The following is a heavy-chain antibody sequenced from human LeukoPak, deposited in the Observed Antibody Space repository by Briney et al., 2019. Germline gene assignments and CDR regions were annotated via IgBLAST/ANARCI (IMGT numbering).Heavy chain of an antibody. V-gene: IGHV1-2*02. CDR2: INPNSGGT. D-gene: IGHD3-22*01. J-gene: IGHJ4*02. CDR3: ARGYDSSGY. CDR1: GSTFTGYY. Sequence: ASVKVSCKASGSTFTGYYIHWVRQAPGQGLEWMGWINPNSGGTNYAQKFQGRVTMTRDTSISTAYMELSRQRFDDTAVYYCARGYDSSGYWGQGTLVTVSS.